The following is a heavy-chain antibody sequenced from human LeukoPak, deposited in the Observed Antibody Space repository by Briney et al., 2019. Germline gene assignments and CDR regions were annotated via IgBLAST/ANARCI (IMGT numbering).Heavy chain of an antibody. D-gene: IGHD6-13*01. Sequence: PGGSLKLSCAASGFSVSSNYMSWVRQAPGKGLEWVSVIYSGGSTYYAASVKGRFTISRDNSKNTLYLQLNSLRAEDTAVYYCARGSSSWYYFDYWGQGTLVTVSS. V-gene: IGHV3-53*01. CDR1: GFSVSSNY. CDR2: IYSGGST. J-gene: IGHJ4*02. CDR3: ARGSSSWYYFDY.